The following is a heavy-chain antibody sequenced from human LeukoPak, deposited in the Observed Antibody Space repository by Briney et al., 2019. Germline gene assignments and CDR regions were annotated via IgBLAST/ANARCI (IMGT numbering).Heavy chain of an antibody. CDR2: ISYDGSNK. Sequence: PGGSLRLSCAASGFTFSSYAMHWVRQAPGKGLEWVAVISYDGSNKYYADSVKGRFTISRDNSKNTLYLQMNSLRAEDTAVYYRARDPGVRKPDYFDYWGQGTLVTVSS. V-gene: IGHV3-30*04. CDR1: GFTFSSYA. D-gene: IGHD3-10*01. J-gene: IGHJ4*02. CDR3: ARDPGVRKPDYFDY.